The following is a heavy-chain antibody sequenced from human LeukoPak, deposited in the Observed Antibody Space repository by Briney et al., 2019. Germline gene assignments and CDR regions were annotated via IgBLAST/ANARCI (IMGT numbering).Heavy chain of an antibody. D-gene: IGHD6-13*01. Sequence: VASVKVSCKASGGTFSSYAISWVRQAPGQGLKWMGGIIPILGTANYAQKFQGRVTITTDESTSTAYMELRSLRSDDTAVYYCARDRSSSDYWGQGTLVTVSS. CDR2: IIPILGTA. CDR1: GGTFSSYA. CDR3: ARDRSSSDY. V-gene: IGHV1-69*05. J-gene: IGHJ4*02.